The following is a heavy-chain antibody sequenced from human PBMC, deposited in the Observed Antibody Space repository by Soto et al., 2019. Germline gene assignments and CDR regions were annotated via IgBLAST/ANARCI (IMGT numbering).Heavy chain of an antibody. Sequence: SQTLSLTCAISGDSVSSDSAAWSWIRQSPSRGLEWLGRTYYRSKWYNDYAVSVNGRITINPDTSKNHFSLQLNSVTPEDTAVYYCVRSRVFIAVAGMATYYYYYVMDVWGQGTTVTVSS. J-gene: IGHJ6*02. CDR1: GDSVSSDSAA. V-gene: IGHV6-1*01. CDR3: VRSRVFIAVAGMATYYYYYVMDV. CDR2: TYYRSKWYN. D-gene: IGHD6-19*01.